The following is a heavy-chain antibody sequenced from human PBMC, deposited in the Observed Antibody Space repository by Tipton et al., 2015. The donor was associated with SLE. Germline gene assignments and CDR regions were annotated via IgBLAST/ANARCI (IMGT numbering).Heavy chain of an antibody. V-gene: IGHV4-59*08. CDR1: GGSISSYY. CDR3: ARHGLRNVADHWYFDL. Sequence: LRLSCTVSGGSISSYYWSWIRQPPGKGLEWIGYIYYSGSTNYNPSLKSRVTISVDTSKNQFSLKLSSVTAADTAVYYCARHGLRNVADHWYFDLWGRGTLVTVSS. D-gene: IGHD6-19*01. CDR2: IYYSGST. J-gene: IGHJ2*01.